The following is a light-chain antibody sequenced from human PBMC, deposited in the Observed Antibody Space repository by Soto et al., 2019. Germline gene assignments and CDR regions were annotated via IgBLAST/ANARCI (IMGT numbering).Light chain of an antibody. CDR3: SSYAGSNNLGV. J-gene: IGLJ1*01. CDR2: EVS. CDR1: CSDVGGYNY. V-gene: IGLV2-8*01. Sequence: QSVLTLPPSASGSPGQSVNISCTGTCSDVGGYNYVSWYQQHPGKAPKLMIYEVSKRPSGVPDRFSGSKSGNTASLTVSGLQAEDEADYYCSSYAGSNNLGVFGTGTKVTVL.